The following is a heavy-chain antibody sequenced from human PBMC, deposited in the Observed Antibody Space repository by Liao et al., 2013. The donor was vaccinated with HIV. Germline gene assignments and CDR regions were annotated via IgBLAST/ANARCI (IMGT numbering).Heavy chain of an antibody. CDR3: ARGGLVVVAATKYSYYYMDV. J-gene: IGHJ6*03. CDR2: IFPSGTT. D-gene: IGHD2-15*01. V-gene: IGHV4-4*07. Sequence: QVQLQESGPGLVKPSETLSLTCTVSGGSITDFYWSWIRQPAGKTLEWIGRIFPSGTTNYNPSLKSRVTMSVDTSKNHFSLELTSVTAADTAVYYCARGGLVVVAATKYSYYYMDVWGERDRRSPSP. CDR1: GGSITDFY.